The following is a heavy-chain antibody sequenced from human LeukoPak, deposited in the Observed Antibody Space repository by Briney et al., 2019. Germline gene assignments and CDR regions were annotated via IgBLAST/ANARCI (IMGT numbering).Heavy chain of an antibody. Sequence: GGSLRLSCAVSGLAVSRTYMSWVRQAPGKGLEWVSVIYSGGSTYYADSVKGRFTISRDTSKNTLYLQMNSLRAEDTAVYYCAKDEVTGLDYWGQGTLVTASS. J-gene: IGHJ4*02. CDR2: IYSGGST. D-gene: IGHD3-9*01. CDR3: AKDEVTGLDY. V-gene: IGHV3-66*01. CDR1: GLAVSRTY.